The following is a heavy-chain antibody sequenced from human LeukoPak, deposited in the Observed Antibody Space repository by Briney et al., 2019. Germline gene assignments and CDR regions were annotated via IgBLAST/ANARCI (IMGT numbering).Heavy chain of an antibody. CDR3: ARDYTVRGAIFDY. J-gene: IGHJ4*02. Sequence: PGGSLRLSCAASGFTFSSYEMNWVRQAPGKGLEWVSYISSSGSTTHYADSVKGRFTISRDNSRNTLYLQMNSLIADDTAVYYCARDYTVRGAIFDYWGQGTLVTVSS. CDR2: ISSSGSTT. D-gene: IGHD3-10*01. CDR1: GFTFSSYE. V-gene: IGHV3-48*03.